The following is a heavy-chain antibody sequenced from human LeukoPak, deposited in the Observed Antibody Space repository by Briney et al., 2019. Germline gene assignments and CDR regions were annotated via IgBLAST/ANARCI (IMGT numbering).Heavy chain of an antibody. CDR2: IYYSGST. CDR3: ARDKYYDILTGVIDY. V-gene: IGHV4-59*01. Sequence: SETLSLTCTVSGGSISSYYWSWMRQPPGKGLEWIGYIYYSGSTNYNPSLKSRVTISVDTSKNQFSLKLSSVTPADTAVYYCARDKYYDILTGVIDYWGQGTLVTVSS. CDR1: GGSISSYY. J-gene: IGHJ4*02. D-gene: IGHD3-9*01.